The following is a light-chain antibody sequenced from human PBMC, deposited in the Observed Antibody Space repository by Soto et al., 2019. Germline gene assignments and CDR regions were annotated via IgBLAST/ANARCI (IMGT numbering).Light chain of an antibody. Sequence: EIVMTQSPATLSVSPGERATLSCRASQSVSSNLAWYQQKPGQATRLLIYGASTRATGIAAGLSGSGSGTEFTLTISSLQSEDFAVYYCQQYNNWLSWTFGQGTKVEIK. CDR2: GAS. CDR3: QQYNNWLSWT. V-gene: IGKV3-15*01. CDR1: QSVSSN. J-gene: IGKJ1*01.